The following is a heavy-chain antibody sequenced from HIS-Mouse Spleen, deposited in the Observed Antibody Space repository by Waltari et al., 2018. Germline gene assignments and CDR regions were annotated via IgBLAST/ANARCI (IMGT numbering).Heavy chain of an antibody. V-gene: IGHV4-34*01. CDR3: ARGSNWNYDY. CDR2: INHSGST. D-gene: IGHD1-7*01. J-gene: IGHJ4*02. Sequence: QVQLQQWGAGLLKPSETLSLTCAVYGGSFRGYYWSWIRQPPGKGLEWIGEINHSGSTNYNPSLKSRVTISVDTSKNQFSLKLSSVTAADTAVYYCARGSNWNYDYWGQGTLVTVSS. CDR1: GGSFRGYY.